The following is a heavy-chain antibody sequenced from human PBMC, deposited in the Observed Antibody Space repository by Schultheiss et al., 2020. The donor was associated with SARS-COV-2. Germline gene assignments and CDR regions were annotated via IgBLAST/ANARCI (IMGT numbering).Heavy chain of an antibody. V-gene: IGHV3-23*01. J-gene: IGHJ2*01. CDR2: IGSNGGGT. Sequence: GGSLRLSCAASGFIISKYAMTWVRQAPGKGLEWVSSIGSNGGGTYYADSVKGRFTISGDNSKNTLYLQVNSLRAEDTAIYYCAKGGLRHPEYWYFDLWGRGTLVTVSS. D-gene: IGHD3-16*01. CDR1: GFIISKYA. CDR3: AKGGLRHPEYWYFDL.